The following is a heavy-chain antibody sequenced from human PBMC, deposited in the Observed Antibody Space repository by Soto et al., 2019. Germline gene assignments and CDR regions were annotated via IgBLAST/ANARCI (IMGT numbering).Heavy chain of an antibody. J-gene: IGHJ4*02. CDR3: ARVGGWYYFDY. Sequence: QVQLVQSGAEVKKPGASVKVSCKASGYTFTSYAMHWVRQAPGQRLEWMGWLNAGNGNTKYSQKFQGRVTINRDTSVSTAYMELSSLGSEVSAVYYWARVGGWYYFDYWGQGTLVTVSS. V-gene: IGHV1-3*01. CDR1: GYTFTSYA. CDR2: LNAGNGNT. D-gene: IGHD2-15*01.